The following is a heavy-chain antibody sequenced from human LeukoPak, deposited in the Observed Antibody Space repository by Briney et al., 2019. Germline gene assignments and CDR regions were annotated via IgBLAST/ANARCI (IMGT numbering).Heavy chain of an antibody. D-gene: IGHD3-22*01. J-gene: IGHJ4*02. CDR2: INGGGGNT. Sequence: PGGTLRLSCAASGFTFSSYAMSWVRQAPGKGLDWVSSINGGGGNTYYADSVKGRFTISRDNSKNTLYLQMNSLRAEDTAVYYCARKTDSGGQGDYWGPGTLVTVSS. CDR1: GFTFSSYA. V-gene: IGHV3-23*01. CDR3: ARKTDSGGQGDY.